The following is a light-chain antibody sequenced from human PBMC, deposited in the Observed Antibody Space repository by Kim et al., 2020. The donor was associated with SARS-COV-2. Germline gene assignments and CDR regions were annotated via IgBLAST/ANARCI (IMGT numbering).Light chain of an antibody. J-gene: IGLJ2*01. CDR2: DVS. V-gene: IGLV2-11*03. CDR1: SSDVGSYNY. Sequence: GQSVTISCTGTSSDVGSYNYVSWYQQHPGKAPKVMIYDVSKRPSGVPDRFSGSKSGNTASLTISGLQAYDEADYYCCSYAGTFTSLFGGGTKLTVL. CDR3: CSYAGTFTSL.